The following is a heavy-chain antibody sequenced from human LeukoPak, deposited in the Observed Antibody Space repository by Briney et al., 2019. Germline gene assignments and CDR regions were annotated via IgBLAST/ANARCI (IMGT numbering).Heavy chain of an antibody. Sequence: QPGGSLRLSCAASGFSFSSYWMHWVRQAPGKGLVWVSRIKSDGKTNYADSVKGRFTISRDNAKNTVSLQMNSLRAEDTGVYYCARAPSEIGGYYPEYFRHWGQGTLVTASS. J-gene: IGHJ1*01. V-gene: IGHV3-74*01. CDR2: IKSDGKT. CDR3: ARAPSEIGGYYPEYFRH. D-gene: IGHD3-22*01. CDR1: GFSFSSYW.